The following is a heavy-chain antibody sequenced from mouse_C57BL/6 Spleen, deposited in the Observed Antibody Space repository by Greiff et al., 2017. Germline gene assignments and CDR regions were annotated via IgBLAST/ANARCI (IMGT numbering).Heavy chain of an antibody. D-gene: IGHD2-3*01. CDR3: AKGSIYDSYYDAMDY. J-gene: IGHJ4*01. CDR1: GYSFTGYY. V-gene: IGHV1-42*01. CDR2: INPSTGGT. Sequence: EVKLMESGPELVKPGASVKISCKASGYSFTGYYMNWVKQSPEKSLEWIGEINPSTGGTTYNQKFKAKATLTVDKSSSTAYMQLKSLTSEDSAVYYCAKGSIYDSYYDAMDYWGQGTSVTVSS.